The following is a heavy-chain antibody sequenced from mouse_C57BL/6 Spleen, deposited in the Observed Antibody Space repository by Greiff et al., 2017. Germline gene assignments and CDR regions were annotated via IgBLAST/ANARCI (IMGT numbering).Heavy chain of an antibody. D-gene: IGHD1-1*01. J-gene: IGHJ3*01. Sequence: VQLKESGPELVKPGASVKIPCKASGYTFTDYNMDWVKQSHGKSLEWIGDINPNNGGTIYNQKFKGKATLTVDKSSSTAYMELRSLTSEDTAVYYCARGGSSAWFAYWGQGTLVTVSA. CDR3: ARGGSSAWFAY. V-gene: IGHV1-18*01. CDR1: GYTFTDYN. CDR2: INPNNGGT.